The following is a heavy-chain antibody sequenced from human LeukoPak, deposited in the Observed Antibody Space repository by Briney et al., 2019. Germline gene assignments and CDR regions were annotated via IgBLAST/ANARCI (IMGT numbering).Heavy chain of an antibody. J-gene: IGHJ4*02. D-gene: IGHD3-22*01. Sequence: ASVKVSCKASGYTFTTYGISWVRQAPGQGLEWMGCISGYNGNTKYVQNLQGRVTMTTDTSTSTAYMELRSLRSDDTAVYYCARVTGLSVEGSGYSIDYWGQGTLVTVSS. CDR2: ISGYNGNT. CDR1: GYTFTTYG. CDR3: ARVTGLSVEGSGYSIDY. V-gene: IGHV1-18*01.